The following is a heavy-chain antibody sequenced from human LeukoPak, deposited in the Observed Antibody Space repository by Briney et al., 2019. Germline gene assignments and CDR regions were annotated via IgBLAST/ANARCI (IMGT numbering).Heavy chain of an antibody. V-gene: IGHV1-69*01. D-gene: IGHD2-15*01. CDR3: AREGHAYFSGGSCYFNWFDP. J-gene: IGHJ5*02. Sequence: SVKVSCKASGGTFSSYAISWVRQAPGQGLEWMGGIIPIFGTANYAQKFQGRVTITADESTSTAYMELSTLRSEDTAVYYCAREGHAYFSGGSCYFNWFDPWGQGTLVTVSS. CDR1: GGTFSSYA. CDR2: IIPIFGTA.